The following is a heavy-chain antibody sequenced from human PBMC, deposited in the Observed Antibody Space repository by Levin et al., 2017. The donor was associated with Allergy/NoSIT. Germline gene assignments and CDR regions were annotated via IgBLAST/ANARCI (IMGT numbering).Heavy chain of an antibody. V-gene: IGHV5-51*01. D-gene: IGHD3-22*01. CDR2: IYPDDSDT. CDR3: ARSGSSGYRNWFDP. CDR1: GYSFATYW. J-gene: IGHJ5*02. Sequence: GESLKISCKGSGYSFATYWIGWVRQMPGKGLEWMGIIYPDDSDTRYSPSFQGQVTISADKSINTAYLQLSSLRASDTAMYFCARSGSSGYRNWFDPWGQGTLVTVSS.